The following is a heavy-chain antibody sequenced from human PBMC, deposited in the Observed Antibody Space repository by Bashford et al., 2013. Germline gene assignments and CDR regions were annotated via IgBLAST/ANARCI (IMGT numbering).Heavy chain of an antibody. CDR3: AREPLCGGDCFDAFDI. V-gene: IGHV3-33*01. Sequence: VRQAPGKGLEWVAVIWYDGSNKYYADSVKGRFTISRDNSKNTLYLQMNSLRAEDTAVYYCAREPLCGGDCFDAFDIVGPRDNGHRLL. D-gene: IGHD2-21*01. CDR2: IWYDGSNK. J-gene: IGHJ3*02.